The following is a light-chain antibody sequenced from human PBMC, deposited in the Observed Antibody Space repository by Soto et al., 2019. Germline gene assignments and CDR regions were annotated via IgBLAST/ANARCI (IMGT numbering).Light chain of an antibody. CDR3: QQRTSWPPKYT. CDR1: QSVSSY. CDR2: DAS. Sequence: EIVLTQSPATLSLSPGERATLSCRASQSVSSYLAWYQQKPGQAPRLLIYDASNRATGIPARFSGSGSGTDFTLTISSLEPEDFADYFCQQRTSWPPKYTFGRGTKLEIK. V-gene: IGKV3-11*01. J-gene: IGKJ2*01.